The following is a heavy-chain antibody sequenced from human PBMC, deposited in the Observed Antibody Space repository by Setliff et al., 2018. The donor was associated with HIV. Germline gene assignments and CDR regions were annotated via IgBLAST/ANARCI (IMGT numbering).Heavy chain of an antibody. CDR3: ARVPGYSSGWYNYFDY. CDR1: GGTFSSYA. D-gene: IGHD6-19*01. V-gene: IGHV1-69*05. CDR2: IIPISGTV. Sequence: SVKVSCKASGGTFSSYAISWVRQAPGQGLEWMGGIIPISGTVNYAQKFWGRVTITTHESTSTAYMELSSLRSEDTAVYYCARVPGYSSGWYNYFDYWGQGTLVTVSS. J-gene: IGHJ4*02.